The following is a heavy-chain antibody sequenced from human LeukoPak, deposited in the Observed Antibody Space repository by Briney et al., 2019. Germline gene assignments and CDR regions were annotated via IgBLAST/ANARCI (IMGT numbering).Heavy chain of an antibody. Sequence: SETLSLTCTVSGYSVTGSYYWVWIRQPPGRGLQWIATIHHSGTTYYNPSLKSRVTISLDTSNNQFSLSLSSVTAADTAVYYCARDLMVRGVTYYYYGMDVWGQGTTVTVSS. J-gene: IGHJ6*02. CDR3: ARDLMVRGVTYYYYGMDV. CDR2: IHHSGTT. CDR1: GYSVTGSYY. D-gene: IGHD3-10*01. V-gene: IGHV4-38-2*02.